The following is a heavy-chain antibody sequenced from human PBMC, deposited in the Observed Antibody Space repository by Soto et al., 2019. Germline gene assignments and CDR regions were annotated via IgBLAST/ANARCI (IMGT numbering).Heavy chain of an antibody. J-gene: IGHJ4*02. CDR2: ISSSSSYT. D-gene: IGHD3-22*01. CDR1: GFTFSDYY. CDR3: ARVSYYDSSGYPDY. V-gene: IGHV3-11*06. Sequence: GSLRLSCAASGFTFSDYYMSWIRQAPGKGLEWVSYISSSSSYTNYADSVKGRFTISRDNAKNSLYLQMNSLRAEDTAVYYCARVSYYDSSGYPDYWGQGTLVTVSS.